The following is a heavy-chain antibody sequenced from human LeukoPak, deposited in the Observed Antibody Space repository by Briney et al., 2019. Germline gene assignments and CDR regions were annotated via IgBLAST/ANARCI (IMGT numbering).Heavy chain of an antibody. CDR3: ARVPNSSSWPKAAYYYYYGMDV. J-gene: IGHJ6*02. D-gene: IGHD6-13*01. CDR2: ISHDETHK. CDR1: GFTLSGYA. V-gene: IGHV3-30-3*01. Sequence: GGSLRLSCAASGFTLSGYAMHWVRQAPGKGLEWVAVISHDETHKYYADSVKGRFTISRDTSKNTLYLEVNSLRAEDTAVYYCARVPNSSSWPKAAYYYYYGMDVWGQGTTVTVSS.